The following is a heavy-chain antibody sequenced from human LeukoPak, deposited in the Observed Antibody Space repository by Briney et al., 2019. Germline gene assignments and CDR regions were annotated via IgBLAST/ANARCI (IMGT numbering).Heavy chain of an antibody. D-gene: IGHD3/OR15-3a*01. CDR1: GLTFSRNV. CDR3: AKGGIPTGPYYYFYYMDV. Sequence: PGGSLRLSCVASGLTFSRNVLHWVRQAPGKGLEWVATISYDGNNKFHADSVKGRFTISRDNSRNTVYLQMDSLRPEDTAVYHCAKGGIPTGPYYYFYYMDVWGNGTTVTVSS. V-gene: IGHV3-30*01. CDR2: ISYDGNNK. J-gene: IGHJ6*03.